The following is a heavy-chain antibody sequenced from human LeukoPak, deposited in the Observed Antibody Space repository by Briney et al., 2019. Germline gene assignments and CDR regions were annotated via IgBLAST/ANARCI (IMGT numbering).Heavy chain of an antibody. CDR1: GFTFDDYA. D-gene: IGHD3-22*01. CDR2: ISWNSGSI. Sequence: PGRSLRLSCAASGFTFDDYAMHWVRQAPGKGLEWVSGISWNSGSIDYADSVKGRFTISRDNAKNSLYLQMNSLRAEDTALYYCAKDHYYDSSGYLDYWGQGTLVTVSS. CDR3: AKDHYYDSSGYLDY. V-gene: IGHV3-9*01. J-gene: IGHJ4*02.